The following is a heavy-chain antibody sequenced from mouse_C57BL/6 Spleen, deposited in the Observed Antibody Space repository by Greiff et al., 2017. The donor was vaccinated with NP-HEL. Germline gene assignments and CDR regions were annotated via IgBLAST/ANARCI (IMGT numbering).Heavy chain of an antibody. D-gene: IGHD4-1*01. V-gene: IGHV1-50*01. CDR1: GYTFTSYW. Sequence: QVQLQQPGAELVKPGASVKLSCKASGYTFTSYWMQWVKQRPGQGLEWIGEIDPSDSYTNYNQKFKGKATLTVDTSSSTAYMQLSSLTSEDSAVYYCARGQLTGTAMDDWGQGTSVTVSS. CDR2: IDPSDSYT. CDR3: ARGQLTGTAMDD. J-gene: IGHJ4*01.